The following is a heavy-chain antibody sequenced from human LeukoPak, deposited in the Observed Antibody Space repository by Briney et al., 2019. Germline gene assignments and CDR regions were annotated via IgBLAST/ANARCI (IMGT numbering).Heavy chain of an antibody. CDR3: AKDKDYYDSSGFFGY. J-gene: IGHJ4*02. CDR2: ISGSGGST. Sequence: GGSLRLSCAASGFTFSSYAMRWVRQAPGKGLEWVSAISGSGGSTYYAGSVKGRFTISRDNSKNTLYLQMNSLRAEDTAVYYCAKDKDYYDSSGFFGYWGQGTLVTVSS. D-gene: IGHD3-22*01. V-gene: IGHV3-23*01. CDR1: GFTFSSYA.